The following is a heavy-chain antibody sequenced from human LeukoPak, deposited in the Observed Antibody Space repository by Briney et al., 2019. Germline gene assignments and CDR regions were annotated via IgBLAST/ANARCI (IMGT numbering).Heavy chain of an antibody. D-gene: IGHD6-25*01. Sequence: TSETLSLTCTVSGGSISSYYWSWIRQPPGKGLEWIGYIYYSGSTNYNPSLKSRVTISVDTSKNQFSLKLSSVTAADTAVYYCARAPIVAALQVYFDYWGQGTLVTVSS. CDR3: ARAPIVAALQVYFDY. CDR2: IYYSGST. V-gene: IGHV4-59*08. J-gene: IGHJ4*02. CDR1: GGSISSYY.